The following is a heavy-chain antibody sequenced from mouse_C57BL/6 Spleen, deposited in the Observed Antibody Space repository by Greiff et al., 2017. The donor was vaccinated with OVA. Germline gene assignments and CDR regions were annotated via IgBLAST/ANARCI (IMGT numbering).Heavy chain of an antibody. V-gene: IGHV1-15*01. D-gene: IGHD2-5*01. J-gene: IGHJ2*01. CDR2: IDPETGGT. CDR1: GYTFTDYE. CDR3: ILGRGYSNYLDY. Sequence: VQLQESGAELVRPGASVTLSCKASGYTFTDYEMHWVKQTPVHGLEWIGAIDPETGGTAYNQKFKGKAILTADKSSSTAYMELRSLTSEDSAVYYCILGRGYSNYLDYWGQGTTLTVSS.